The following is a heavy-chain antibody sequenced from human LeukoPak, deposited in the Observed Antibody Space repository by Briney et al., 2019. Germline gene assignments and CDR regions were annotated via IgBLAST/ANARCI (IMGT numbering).Heavy chain of an antibody. CDR1: GGTFSGYA. D-gene: IGHD3-22*01. CDR3: ARDFGPHDYYDSSGYFEA. CDR2: IIPILGIA. V-gene: IGHV1-69*04. J-gene: IGHJ4*02. Sequence: SVKVSCKASGGTFSGYAISWVRQAPGQGLEWMGRIIPILGIANYAQKFQGRVTITADKSTSTAYMELSSLRSEDTAVYYCARDFGPHDYYDSSGYFEAWGQGTLVTVSS.